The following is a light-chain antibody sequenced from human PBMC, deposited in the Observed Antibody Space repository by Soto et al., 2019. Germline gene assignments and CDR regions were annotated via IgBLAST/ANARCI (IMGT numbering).Light chain of an antibody. V-gene: IGLV1-44*01. J-gene: IGLJ3*02. Sequence: QSVLTQPPSASGTPGQRVTISCSGSSSNIGSNTVNWYQQLPGPAPKLLIYSNHQRPSGVPDRFSGSKSDTSASLAISGLQSEDEGDYYCAAWDDSLNGWVFGGGTKLTVL. CDR2: SNH. CDR1: SSNIGSNT. CDR3: AAWDDSLNGWV.